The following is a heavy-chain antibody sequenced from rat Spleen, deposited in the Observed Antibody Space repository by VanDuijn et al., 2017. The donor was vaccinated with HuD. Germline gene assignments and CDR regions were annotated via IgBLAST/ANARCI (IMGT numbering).Heavy chain of an antibody. V-gene: IGHV5-25*01. CDR3: TRLYYSNWFAY. CDR1: GFTFSNYY. CDR2: ISTSGSRA. D-gene: IGHD1-1*01. J-gene: IGHJ3*01. Sequence: EVQLVESGGGLVQPGRSLKLSCAASGFTFSNYYMAWVRQAPTKDLEWVATISTSGSRAYYPDSVEGRFTISRDNANSGLYLQMNSLVSEDTATYYCTRLYYSNWFAYWGQGTLVTVSS.